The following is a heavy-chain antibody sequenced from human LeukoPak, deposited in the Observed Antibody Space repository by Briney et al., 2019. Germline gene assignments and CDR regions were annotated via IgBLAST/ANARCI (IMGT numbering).Heavy chain of an antibody. V-gene: IGHV4-34*01. CDR3: AGGDLRITSFGVVMGDWFDP. CDR2: INHSGST. J-gene: IGHJ5*02. D-gene: IGHD3-3*01. Sequence: SETLSLTCAVYGGPFSGYYWSWIRQPPGKGLEWVGEINHSGSTNYNPSLKSRVTISGDNSKNQFSHKLSDVSGGDGAVYYCAGGDLRITSFGVVMGDWFDPWGQGTLVTVSS. CDR1: GGPFSGYY.